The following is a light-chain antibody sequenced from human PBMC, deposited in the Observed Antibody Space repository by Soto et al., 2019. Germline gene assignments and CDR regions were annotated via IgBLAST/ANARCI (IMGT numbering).Light chain of an antibody. J-gene: IGKJ2*01. CDR1: QSVLYSSNNKNY. CDR3: QQYYSTPPT. Sequence: DIVMTQSPDSRAVSLGERATINCKSSQSVLYSSNNKNYLAWYQQKPGQPPKLLIYWASTRESGVPDRFSGSGSGTDFTLTISSLQAEDVAVYYCQQYYSTPPTFCQGTKLEIK. V-gene: IGKV4-1*01. CDR2: WAS.